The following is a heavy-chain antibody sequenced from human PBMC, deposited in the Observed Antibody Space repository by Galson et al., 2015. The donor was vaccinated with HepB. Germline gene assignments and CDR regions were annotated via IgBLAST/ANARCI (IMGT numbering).Heavy chain of an antibody. CDR2: ISGSGAST. CDR1: GFTFSSYA. Sequence: SLRLSCAVSGFTFSSYAMSWVRQAPGEGLEWVSSISGSGASTYYADSVKGRFTISRDNSKNTLYLQMNSLRAEETAVYYCAKLNVGEYSNGWYISYWGQGTLVTVSS. V-gene: IGHV3-23*01. J-gene: IGHJ4*02. CDR3: AKLNVGEYSNGWYISY. D-gene: IGHD6-19*01.